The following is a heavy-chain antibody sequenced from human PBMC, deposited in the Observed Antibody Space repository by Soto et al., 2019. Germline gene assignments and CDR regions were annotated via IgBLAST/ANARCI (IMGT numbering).Heavy chain of an antibody. CDR3: AREGGVYSPGYYYGMDV. D-gene: IGHD4-4*01. CDR1: GFTFSTYG. J-gene: IGHJ6*02. Sequence: QSGGSLRLSCAASGFTFSTYGMHWVRQAPGKGLEGVALIWYDGSTKNYADSVKGRFTISRDNSKNTLYLQMSSLRAEDTAVYYCAREGGVYSPGYYYGMDVWGQGTTVTV. V-gene: IGHV3-33*01. CDR2: IWYDGSTK.